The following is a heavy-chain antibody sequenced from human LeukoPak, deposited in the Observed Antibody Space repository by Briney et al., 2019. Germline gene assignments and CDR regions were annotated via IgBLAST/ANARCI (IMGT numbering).Heavy chain of an antibody. J-gene: IGHJ3*02. Sequence: SVKVSCKASGGTFISYAISWVRQPPGQGLEWMGGIIPIFGTANYAQKFQGRVTITADESTSTAYMELSSLRSEDTAVYYCARSLRYETDDFDIWGQGTMVTVSS. D-gene: IGHD3-9*01. CDR2: IIPIFGTA. V-gene: IGHV1-69*13. CDR3: ARSLRYETDDFDI. CDR1: GGTFISYA.